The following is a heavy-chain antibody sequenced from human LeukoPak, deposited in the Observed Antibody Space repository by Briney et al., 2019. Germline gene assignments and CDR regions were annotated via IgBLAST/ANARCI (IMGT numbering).Heavy chain of an antibody. CDR1: GGSFSGYY. CDR3: ARGAGGLAGR. D-gene: IGHD2-15*01. J-gene: IGHJ4*02. V-gene: IGHV4-34*01. CDR2: INHSGST. Sequence: PSETLSLTCAVYGGSFSGYYWSWIRQPPGKGLEWIGEINHSGSTNYNPSLKSRVTISVDTSKNQFSLKLSSVTAADTAVYYCARGAGGLAGRWGQGTLVTVPS.